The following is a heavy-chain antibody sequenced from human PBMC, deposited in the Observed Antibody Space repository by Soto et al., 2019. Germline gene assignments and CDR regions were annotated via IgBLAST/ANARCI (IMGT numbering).Heavy chain of an antibody. CDR3: ARLPKGSLVTA. Sequence: VQLVESGGGVVSPGWSLPLACVGSGFRFSDHSMHWVRRAPGTGLQWLSYISSSGDTTHYADSVRGRFTVSRDNAKNSVFLRMDSLRDDDTAMYYCARLPKGSLVTAWGQGTLVTVSS. D-gene: IGHD2-21*02. V-gene: IGHV3-48*02. CDR2: ISSSGDTT. CDR1: GFRFSDHS. J-gene: IGHJ4*02.